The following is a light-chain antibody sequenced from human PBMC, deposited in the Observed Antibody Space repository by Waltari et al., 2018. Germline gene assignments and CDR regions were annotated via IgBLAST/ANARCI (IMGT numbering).Light chain of an antibody. CDR2: KAS. CDR3: QQYNTFWT. J-gene: IGKJ1*01. V-gene: IGKV1-5*03. Sequence: DVQVTQSPSTLSASVGDRVTITCRTSQSIYSFLAWYQQRPGRAPKLLIYKASTLQSGVPSRFSGSQSGTEFTLTINSLQPDDFATYYCQQYNTFWTFGQGTKVEI. CDR1: QSIYSF.